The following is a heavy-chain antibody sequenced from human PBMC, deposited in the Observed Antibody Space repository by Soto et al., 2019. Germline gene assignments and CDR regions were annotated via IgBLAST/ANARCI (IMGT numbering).Heavy chain of an antibody. CDR2: INHSGST. CDR3: ARVGVYYYDSSGYYPPSHGMDV. D-gene: IGHD3-22*01. CDR1: GGSFSGYY. V-gene: IGHV4-34*01. J-gene: IGHJ6*02. Sequence: PSETLSLTCAVYGGSFSGYYWSWIRQPPGKGLEWIGEINHSGSTNYNPSLKSRVTISVDTSKNQFSLKLSSVTAADTAVYYCARVGVYYYDSSGYYPPSHGMDVWGQGTTVTVSS.